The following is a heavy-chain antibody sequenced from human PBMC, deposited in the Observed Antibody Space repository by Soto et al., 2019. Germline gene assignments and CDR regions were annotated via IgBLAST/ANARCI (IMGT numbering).Heavy chain of an antibody. J-gene: IGHJ4*02. CDR1: GYTFTSYG. V-gene: IGHV1-18*04. CDR2: ISAYNGNT. Sequence: ASVKVSFKASGYTFTSYGISWVRQAPGQGLEWMGWISAYNGNTNYAQKLQGRVTMTTDTSTSTAYMELRSLRSDDTAVYYCARVLIGIAVAGTLDYWGQGTLVTVS. CDR3: ARVLIGIAVAGTLDY. D-gene: IGHD6-19*01.